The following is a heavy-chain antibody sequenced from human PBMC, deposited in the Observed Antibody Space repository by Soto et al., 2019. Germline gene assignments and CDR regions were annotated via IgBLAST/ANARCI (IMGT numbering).Heavy chain of an antibody. V-gene: IGHV4-39*01. Sequence: QLQLQESGPGLVKPSETLSFTCTVSDASIGRSNYFWGGTRQPPGKGLGWIGNIFYSGNTHYNPSLKSRVTISLDTSNHHFSLRVSSVTAADTAVYYCARHLYSGDSSGSFGYWGPGALVIVSS. CDR1: DASIGRSNYF. J-gene: IGHJ4*02. D-gene: IGHD6-19*01. CDR2: IFYSGNT. CDR3: ARHLYSGDSSGSFGY.